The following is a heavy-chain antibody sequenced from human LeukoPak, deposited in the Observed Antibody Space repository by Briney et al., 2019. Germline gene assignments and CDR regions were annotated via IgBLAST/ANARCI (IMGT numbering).Heavy chain of an antibody. V-gene: IGHV3-43*01. CDR1: GFTFDDYT. CDR2: ISWDGGST. D-gene: IGHD2-2*01. J-gene: IGHJ6*03. Sequence: GVSLRLSCAASGFTFDDYTMHWVRQAPGKGLEWVSLISWDGGSTYYADSVKGRFTISRDNSKNSLYLQMNSLRTEDTALYYCAKAGYCSSTSCFTYYYYYMEVCGKGPTVTVSS. CDR3: AKAGYCSSTSCFTYYYYYMEV.